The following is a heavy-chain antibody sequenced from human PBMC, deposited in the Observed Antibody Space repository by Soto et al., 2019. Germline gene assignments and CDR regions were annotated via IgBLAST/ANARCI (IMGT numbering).Heavy chain of an antibody. CDR2: ISANNGNT. V-gene: IGHV1-18*04. CDR3: ARMSRYCYDSSGMGYFDY. D-gene: IGHD3-22*01. Sequence: ASVKVSCKASGYTFTSYGISWVRQAPGQGLEWMGWISANNGNTNYAQKLQGRVTMTTDTSTSTAYMELRSLRSDDTAVYYCARMSRYCYDSSGMGYFDYWGQGTLVTVSS. J-gene: IGHJ4*02. CDR1: GYTFTSYG.